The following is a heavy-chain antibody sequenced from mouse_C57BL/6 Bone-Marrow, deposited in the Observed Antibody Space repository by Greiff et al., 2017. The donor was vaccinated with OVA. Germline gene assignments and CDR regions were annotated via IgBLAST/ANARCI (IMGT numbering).Heavy chain of an antibody. J-gene: IGHJ3*01. V-gene: IGHV5-17*01. CDR1: GFTFSDYG. Sequence: EVQLVESGGGLVKPGGSLKLSCAASGFTFSDYGMHWVRQAPEKGLEWVAYISSGSSTIYYADTVKGRFTISRDNAKNTLFLQMTSLRSEDTAMCYFARSRGAYWGQGTLVTVSA. CDR2: ISSGSSTI. CDR3: ARSRGAY. D-gene: IGHD1-1*01.